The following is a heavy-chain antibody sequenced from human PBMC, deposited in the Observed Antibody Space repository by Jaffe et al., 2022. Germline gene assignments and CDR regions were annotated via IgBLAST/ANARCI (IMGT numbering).Heavy chain of an antibody. CDR1: GFTFSSYA. CDR2: ISGSGGST. Sequence: EVQLLESGGGLVQPGGSLRLSCAASGFTFSSYAMSWVRQAPGKGLEWVSAISGSGGSTYYADSVKGRFTISRDNSKNTLYLQMNSLRAEDTAVYYCAKAPPSWCSSTSCYDYYYYYYYMDVWGKGTTVTVSS. V-gene: IGHV3-23*01. J-gene: IGHJ6*03. CDR3: AKAPPSWCSSTSCYDYYYYYYYMDV. D-gene: IGHD2-2*01.